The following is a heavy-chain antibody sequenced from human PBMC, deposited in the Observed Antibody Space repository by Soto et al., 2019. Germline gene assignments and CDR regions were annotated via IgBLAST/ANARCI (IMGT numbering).Heavy chain of an antibody. CDR1: AGSLSSFY. CDR2: IYYSGST. CDR3: AREAGSTAGTGSLLYY. Sequence: SETMSLTCIVSAGSLSSFYWSWIRQPQGKGLAWIGYIYYSGSTNYNPSLKSRVTISVDTSKNQFSLKLSSVTAANTAVYYCAREAGSTAGTGSLLYYWGQGSLGSVSS. D-gene: IGHD3-10*01. J-gene: IGHJ4*01. V-gene: IGHV4-59*01.